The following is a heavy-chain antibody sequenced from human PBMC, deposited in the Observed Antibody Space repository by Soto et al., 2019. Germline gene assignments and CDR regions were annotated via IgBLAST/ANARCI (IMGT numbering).Heavy chain of an antibody. CDR1: GFIFSNYD. J-gene: IGHJ1*01. CDR2: MRSDGSNK. D-gene: IGHD2-2*01. Sequence: PGGSLRRSCEASGFIFSNYDMYWVRQGPGKGLEWVALMRSDGSNKYYVDSVKGRFTISRDNSKNMLFLQMDSLRAEDTAVYYCARAHISSEISMPQSFHHWGPGTLVTVSS. CDR3: ARAHISSEISMPQSFHH. V-gene: IGHV3-33*01.